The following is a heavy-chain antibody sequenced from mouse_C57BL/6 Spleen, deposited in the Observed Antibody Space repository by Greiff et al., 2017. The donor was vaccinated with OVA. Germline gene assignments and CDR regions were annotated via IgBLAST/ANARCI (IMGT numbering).Heavy chain of an antibody. J-gene: IGHJ3*01. CDR1: GFTFSDYG. V-gene: IGHV5-17*01. CDR2: ISSGSSTI. D-gene: IGHD2-3*01. Sequence: EVKLMESGGGLVKPGGSLKLSCAASGFTFSDYGMHWVRQAPEKGLEWVAYISSGSSTIYYADTVKGRFTISRDNAKNTLFLQMTSLRSEDTAMYYCAKGIYDSWFAYWGQGTLVTVSA. CDR3: AKGIYDSWFAY.